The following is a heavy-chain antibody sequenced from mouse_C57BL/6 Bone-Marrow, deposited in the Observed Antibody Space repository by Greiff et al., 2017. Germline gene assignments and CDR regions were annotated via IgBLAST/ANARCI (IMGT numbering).Heavy chain of an antibody. V-gene: IGHV1-69*01. CDR1: GYTFTSYW. Sequence: QVQLQQPGAELVMPGASVKLSCKASGYTFTSYWMHWVKQRPGQGLEWIGEIDPSDSYTNYNHKFKGKSTLTVDKSSRTASMQLSSLTSEDSAVYYCASLEAYLPFYAMDYWGQGTSVTVSS. J-gene: IGHJ4*01. CDR2: IDPSDSYT. D-gene: IGHD2-1*01. CDR3: ASLEAYLPFYAMDY.